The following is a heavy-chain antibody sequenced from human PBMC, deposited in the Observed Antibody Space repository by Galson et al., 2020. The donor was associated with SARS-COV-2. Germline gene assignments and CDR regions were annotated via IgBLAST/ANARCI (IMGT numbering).Heavy chain of an antibody. CDR1: GISIDDYG. D-gene: IGHD6-19*01. J-gene: IGHJ5*02. CDR2: INWNGNNI. V-gene: IGHV3-20*04. CDR3: ASSDFSDSSGFSGRGS. Sequence: GGSLRLSCAASGISIDDYGMTWVRQVPGKGLEWVAGINWNGNNIGYADSVKGRFTISRDSAKNSLYLQMNSLRVEDTALYYCASSDFSDSSGFSGRGSWGQGTLVTVSS.